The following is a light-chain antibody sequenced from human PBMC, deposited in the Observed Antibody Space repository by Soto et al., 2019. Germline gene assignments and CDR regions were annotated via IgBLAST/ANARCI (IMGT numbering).Light chain of an antibody. CDR2: AVT. CDR3: SSYAASNIPYV. Sequence: QSALTQPPSASGSPGQSVTISCTGTSSDVGGYNYVSWYQQHPGKAPKLIIYAVTERPSGVPDRFSGSKSGNTASLTVSGLQAEDEADYYCSSYAASNIPYVFGTGTKLTVL. V-gene: IGLV2-8*01. J-gene: IGLJ1*01. CDR1: SSDVGGYNY.